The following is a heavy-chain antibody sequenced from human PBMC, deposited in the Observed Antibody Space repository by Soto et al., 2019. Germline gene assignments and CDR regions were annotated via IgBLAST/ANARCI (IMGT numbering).Heavy chain of an antibody. J-gene: IGHJ3*02. CDR1: GFTFSSYG. D-gene: IGHD2-15*01. CDR3: ARIRFLVVVAATLNDAFDI. Sequence: GGSLRLSCAASGFTFSSYGMNWVRQAPGKGLEWVAVISYDGSNKYYADSVKGRFTISRDNSKNKLYLQMNSLRAEDTAVYYCARIRFLVVVAATLNDAFDIWGQGTMVTVSS. V-gene: IGHV3-30*19. CDR2: ISYDGSNK.